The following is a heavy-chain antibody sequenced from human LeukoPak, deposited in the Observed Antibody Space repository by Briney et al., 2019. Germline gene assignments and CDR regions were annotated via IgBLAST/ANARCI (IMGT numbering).Heavy chain of an antibody. Sequence: GGSLRLSCAASGFTFNSYGMHWVRQAPGKGLEWVANMDPSGSQKRYVDSVKGRFTISKDNSGTSLYLDMYSLRDEDTAIYYCAIWTSGNFWGQGTLVTVSS. D-gene: IGHD1-1*01. V-gene: IGHV3-7*01. CDR1: GFTFNSYG. CDR3: AIWTSGNF. CDR2: MDPSGSQK. J-gene: IGHJ4*02.